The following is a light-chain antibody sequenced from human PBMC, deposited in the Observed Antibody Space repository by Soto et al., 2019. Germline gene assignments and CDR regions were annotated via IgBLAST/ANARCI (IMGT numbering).Light chain of an antibody. CDR1: QTINKY. CDR2: AAS. Sequence: DIHLTQSPSSLSASVGDSVTITCRSSQTINKYLNWYQHRPGNATTLLIYAASSLQTGVPTRFSGAGAGTYFTLTISNLELEDVASYYCQQSYGSPGAFGRGTKVEI. V-gene: IGKV1-39*01. J-gene: IGKJ1*01. CDR3: QQSYGSPGA.